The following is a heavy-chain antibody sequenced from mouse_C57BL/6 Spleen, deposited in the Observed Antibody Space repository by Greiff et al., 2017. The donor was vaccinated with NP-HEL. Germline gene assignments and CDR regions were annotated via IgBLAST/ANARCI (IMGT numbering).Heavy chain of an antibody. CDR1: GYSFTDYY. Sequence: VHVKQSGPELVKPGASVKISCKASGYSFTDYYMNWVKQSNGKSLEWIGVINPNYGTTSYNQKFKGKATLTVDQSSSTAYMQLNSLTSEDSAVYYCARGGGSSYDFGGWGPGTTLTVAS. D-gene: IGHD1-1*01. V-gene: IGHV1-39*01. CDR3: ARGGGSSYDFGG. J-gene: IGHJ2*01. CDR2: INPNYGTT.